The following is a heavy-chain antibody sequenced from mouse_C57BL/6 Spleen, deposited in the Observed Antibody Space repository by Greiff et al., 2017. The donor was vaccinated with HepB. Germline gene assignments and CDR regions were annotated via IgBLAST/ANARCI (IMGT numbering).Heavy chain of an antibody. J-gene: IGHJ3*01. CDR3: ASYGSSPFFAY. D-gene: IGHD1-1*01. CDR2: INPYNGDT. V-gene: IGHV1-20*01. Sequence: VQLQQSGPELVKPGDSVKISCKASGYSFTGYFMNWVMQSHGKSLEWIGRINPYNGDTFYNQKFKGKATLTVDKSSSTAHMELRSLTSEDSAVYYCASYGSSPFFAYWGQGTLVTVSA. CDR1: GYSFTGYF.